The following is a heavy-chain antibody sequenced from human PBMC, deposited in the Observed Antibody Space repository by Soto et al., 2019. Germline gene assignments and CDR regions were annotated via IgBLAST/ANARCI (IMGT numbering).Heavy chain of an antibody. CDR2: IIPMLGIA. V-gene: IGHV1-69*02. CDR3: TTGSWSGEVFDI. CDR1: GGTFSTYS. Sequence: QVQLVQSGAEVKKPGSSVKVSCKDSGGTFSTYSMFWVRQAPGQGLEWMGRIIPMLGIANHAQRFQDRVTITAVKSTATAHLELSSLRSEDTALYYCTTGSWSGEVFDIWSQGTMVTVSS. D-gene: IGHD1-1*01. J-gene: IGHJ3*02.